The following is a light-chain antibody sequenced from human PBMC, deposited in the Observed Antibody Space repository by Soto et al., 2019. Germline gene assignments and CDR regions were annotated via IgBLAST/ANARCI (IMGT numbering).Light chain of an antibody. CDR1: SANIGNNY. CDR2: GNS. CDR3: QSYDSSLSASYV. J-gene: IGLJ1*01. Sequence: QSVLTQPPSASGTPGQRVTISCSGRSANIGNNYVCWYQQLPGTAPKLLIYGNSNRPSGVPDRFSGSKSGTSASLAITGLQAEDEADYYCQSYDSSLSASYVFGTGTKLTVL. V-gene: IGLV1-40*01.